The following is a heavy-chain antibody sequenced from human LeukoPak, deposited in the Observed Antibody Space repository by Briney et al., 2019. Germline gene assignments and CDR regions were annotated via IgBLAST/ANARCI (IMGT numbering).Heavy chain of an antibody. D-gene: IGHD4-11*01. Sequence: PSQTLSLTCTVSGGSISSGGYYWSWIRQHPGKGLEWIGYIYYSGSTYYNPSLKSRVTISVDTSKNQFSLKLSSVTAADTAVYYCAREDYSKWDYYYYMDVWGKGTTVTVSS. J-gene: IGHJ6*03. CDR1: GGSISSGGYY. V-gene: IGHV4-31*03. CDR2: IYYSGST. CDR3: AREDYSKWDYYYYMDV.